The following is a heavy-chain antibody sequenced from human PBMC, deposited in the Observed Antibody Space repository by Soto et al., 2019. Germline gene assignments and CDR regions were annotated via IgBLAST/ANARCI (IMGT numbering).Heavy chain of an antibody. CDR1: GLTFNSYS. V-gene: IGHV3-21*01. CDR3: ASGGDYFDY. CDR2: ISSSSAYI. Sequence: PGGSLRLSCAASGLTFNSYSMNWVRQAPGKGLEWVSSISSSSAYIYYADSVQGRFTISRDNAKRSLYLQMDSLRAEDTAVYYCASGGDYFDYWGQGTLVTAPQ. J-gene: IGHJ4*02.